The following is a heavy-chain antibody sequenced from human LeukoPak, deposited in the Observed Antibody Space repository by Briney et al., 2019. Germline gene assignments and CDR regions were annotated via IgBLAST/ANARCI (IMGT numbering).Heavy chain of an antibody. CDR3: ARLDYSSSFDY. V-gene: IGHV4-39*01. D-gene: IGHD6-13*01. CDR2: IYYSGST. J-gene: IGHJ4*02. Sequence: SETLSPTCTVSGGSISSSSYYWGWIRQPPGKGLEWIGSIYYSGSTYYNPSLKSRVTISVDTSKNQFSLKLSSVTAADTAVYYCARLDYSSSFDYWGQGTLVTVSS. CDR1: GGSISSSSYY.